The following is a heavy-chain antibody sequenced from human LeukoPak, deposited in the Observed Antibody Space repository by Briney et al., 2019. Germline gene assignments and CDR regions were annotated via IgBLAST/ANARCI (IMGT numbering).Heavy chain of an antibody. CDR2: INHRGIT. V-gene: IGHV4-34*01. CDR1: GGSFFGYH. D-gene: IGHD4-23*01. CDR3: ARDPTTVITTPYYFDD. J-gene: IGHJ4*02. Sequence: SETLSLTCAVSGGSFFGYHSNWVRQVPGKGLEWIGEINHRGITNYNPSLKSRVTISVDKSKNQFSLRLRSVTAADTAIYYCARDPTTVITTPYYFDDWGQGTLVTVSS.